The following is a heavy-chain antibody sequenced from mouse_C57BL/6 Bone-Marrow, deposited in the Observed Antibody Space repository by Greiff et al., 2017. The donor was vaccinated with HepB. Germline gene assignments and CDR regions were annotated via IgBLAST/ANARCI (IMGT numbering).Heavy chain of an antibody. D-gene: IGHD3-2*02. V-gene: IGHV1-15*01. CDR2: IDPETGGT. J-gene: IGHJ2*01. Sequence: QVQLKESGAELVRPGASVTLSCKASGYTFTDYEMHWVKQTPVHGLEWIGAIDPETGGTAYNQKFKGKAILTADKSSSTAYMELRSLTSEDSAVYYCTRELRLRYDNWGQGTTLTVSS. CDR1: GYTFTDYE. CDR3: TRELRLRYDN.